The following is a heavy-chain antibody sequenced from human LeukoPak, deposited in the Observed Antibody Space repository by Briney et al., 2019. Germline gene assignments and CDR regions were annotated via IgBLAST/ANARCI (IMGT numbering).Heavy chain of an antibody. CDR2: ISSSSGYT. V-gene: IGHV3-11*06. CDR1: GFTFSDYY. Sequence: GGSLRLSCAASGFTFSDYYMSWIRQAPGKGLEWVSYISSSSGYTNYADSVKGRFTISRDNAKNSLYLQMNSLRAEDTAVYYCARDHYYGSGSQNWFDPWGQGTLVTVSS. J-gene: IGHJ5*02. D-gene: IGHD3-10*01. CDR3: ARDHYYGSGSQNWFDP.